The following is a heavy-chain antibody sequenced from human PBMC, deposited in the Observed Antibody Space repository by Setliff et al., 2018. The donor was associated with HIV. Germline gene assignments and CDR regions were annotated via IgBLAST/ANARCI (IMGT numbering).Heavy chain of an antibody. Sequence: ASVKVSCKASGYTFTGNYIHWVRQAPGQGLEWMGWISAYNGNTNYAQKLQGRVTMTTVTSTSTAYMELRSLRSDDTAVYYCARLSIPAYYYMDVWGKGTTVTVSS. CDR2: ISAYNGNT. CDR3: ARLSIPAYYYMDV. V-gene: IGHV1-18*04. J-gene: IGHJ6*03. CDR1: GYTFTGNY. D-gene: IGHD2-21*01.